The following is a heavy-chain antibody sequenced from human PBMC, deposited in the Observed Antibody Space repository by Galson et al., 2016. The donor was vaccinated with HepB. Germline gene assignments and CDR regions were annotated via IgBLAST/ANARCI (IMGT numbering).Heavy chain of an antibody. Sequence: PALVKPTQTLTLTCTFSGFSLSTSGVGVGWIRQPPGEALEWFALIYWNDDKRYSPSLKSSFSITKDTSKNQVVLTMTNMDPVDTATYYCSRRTLHAGHWTFDYWGQGTLVTVSS. CDR2: IYWNDDK. V-gene: IGHV2-5*01. D-gene: IGHD1-1*01. CDR1: GFSLSTSGVG. J-gene: IGHJ4*02. CDR3: SRRTLHAGHWTFDY.